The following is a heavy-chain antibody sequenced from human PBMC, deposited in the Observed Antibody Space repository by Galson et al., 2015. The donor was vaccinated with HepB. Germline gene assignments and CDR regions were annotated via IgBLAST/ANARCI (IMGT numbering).Heavy chain of an antibody. CDR1: EFTFSSSA. J-gene: IGHJ4*02. D-gene: IGHD2-2*01. V-gene: IGHV3-30*18. Sequence: SLRLSCAAYEFTFSSSALHGVRQAPWKGLEWVAVISYDGSLKHYADSVKGRFTISRDDSENTLYLQMDCLRAEDTAVYYCAKDGALDYRSRTSCIPDYFDYGGQGTLVTVSS. CDR3: AKDGALDYRSRTSCIPDYFDY. CDR2: ISYDGSLK.